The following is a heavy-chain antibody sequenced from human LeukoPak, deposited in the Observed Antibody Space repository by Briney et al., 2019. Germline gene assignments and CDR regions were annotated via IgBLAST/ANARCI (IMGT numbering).Heavy chain of an antibody. J-gene: IGHJ4*02. Sequence: GGSLRLSCEAAGFTFSTYPMHWVRQAPDKGLEWVAMISYHGSNEYYADSVKGRFTISRDNSKNTLYLQMNNPRVEDTAIYYCARVHDTTGYYHYFDSWGQGTLVTVSS. D-gene: IGHD3-9*01. CDR2: ISYHGSNE. CDR3: ARVHDTTGYYHYFDS. CDR1: GFTFSTYP. V-gene: IGHV3-30*04.